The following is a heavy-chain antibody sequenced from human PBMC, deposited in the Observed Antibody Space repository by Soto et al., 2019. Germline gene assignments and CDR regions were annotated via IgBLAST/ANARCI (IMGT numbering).Heavy chain of an antibody. CDR3: AREGRVVRGVSSYYSGMDV. CDR1: GYTFTGYY. J-gene: IGHJ6*02. CDR2: INPNSGGT. Sequence: ASVKVSCKASGYTFTGYYMHWVRQAPGQGLEWMGWINPNSGGTNYAQKFQGRVTMTRDTSISTAYMELSRLRSDDTAVYYCAREGRVVRGVSSYYSGMDVWGQGTTVTVSS. D-gene: IGHD3-10*01. V-gene: IGHV1-2*02.